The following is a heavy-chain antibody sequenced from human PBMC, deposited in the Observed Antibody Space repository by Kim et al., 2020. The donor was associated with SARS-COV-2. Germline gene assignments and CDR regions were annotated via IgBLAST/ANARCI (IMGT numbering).Heavy chain of an antibody. D-gene: IGHD2-15*01. CDR1: GFTFDDYA. V-gene: IGHV3-9*01. CDR3: AKDFGLGYCSGGSCSPWWYFDL. J-gene: IGHJ2*01. Sequence: GGSLRLSCAASGFTFDDYAMHWVRQAPGKGLEWVSGISWNSGSIGYADSVKGRFTISRDNAKNSLYLQMNSLRAEDTALYYCAKDFGLGYCSGGSCSPWWYFDLWGRGTLVTVSS. CDR2: ISWNSGSI.